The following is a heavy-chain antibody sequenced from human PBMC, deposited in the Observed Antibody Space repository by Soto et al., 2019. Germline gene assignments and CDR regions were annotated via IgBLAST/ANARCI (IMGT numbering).Heavy chain of an antibody. CDR2: IDPSDSYT. D-gene: IGHD2-2*01. V-gene: IGHV5-10-1*01. J-gene: IGHJ6*02. CDR3: ARSNSFGGPAALYYYGMDV. CDR1: GYSFTSYW. Sequence: LKISCKGSGYSFTSYWISWVRQMPGKGLEWMGRIDPSDSYTNYSPSFQGHVTISADKSISTAYLQWSSLKASDTAMYYCARSNSFGGPAALYYYGMDVWGQGTTVTVSS.